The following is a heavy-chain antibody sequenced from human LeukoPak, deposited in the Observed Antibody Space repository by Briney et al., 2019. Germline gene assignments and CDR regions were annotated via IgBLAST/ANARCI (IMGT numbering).Heavy chain of an antibody. V-gene: IGHV4-34*01. CDR1: GGSFSGYY. CDR3: ASGKHDFWSGYATNWFDP. J-gene: IGHJ5*02. Sequence: SETLSLTCAVYGGSFSGYYWSWIRQPPGKGLEWIGEINLSGSTNYNPAPKSRVTISVDTSKNQFSLKLSSVTAADTAVYYCASGKHDFWSGYATNWFDPWGQGTLVTVSS. CDR2: INLSGST. D-gene: IGHD3-3*01.